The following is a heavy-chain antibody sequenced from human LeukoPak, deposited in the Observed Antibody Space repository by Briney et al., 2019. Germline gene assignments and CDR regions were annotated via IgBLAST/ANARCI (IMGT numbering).Heavy chain of an antibody. CDR3: ARYYYGSGSYYNYYYYYMDV. V-gene: IGHV4-59*01. CDR1: GGSISSYY. CDR2: IYYSGST. J-gene: IGHJ6*03. Sequence: SETLSLTCTVSGGSISSYYWSWIRQPPGKGLEWIGYIYYSGSTNYNPSLKRRGTISVDTSKNQFSLKLSSVTAADTAVYYCARYYYGSGSYYNYYYYYMDVWGKGTTVTVSS. D-gene: IGHD3-10*01.